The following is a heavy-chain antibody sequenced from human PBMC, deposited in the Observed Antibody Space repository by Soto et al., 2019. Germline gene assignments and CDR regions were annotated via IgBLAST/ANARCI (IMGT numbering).Heavy chain of an antibody. D-gene: IGHD1-20*01. CDR1: GYTFTSYG. Sequence: GASVKVSCKASGYTFTSYGISWVRQAPGQGLEWMGWISAYNGNTNYAQKLQGRVTMTTDTSTSTAYMELRSLRSDDTAVYYCAGNLYYNWNDDFYYYGMDVWGQGTTVTVSS. CDR2: ISAYNGNT. V-gene: IGHV1-18*01. J-gene: IGHJ6*02. CDR3: AGNLYYNWNDDFYYYGMDV.